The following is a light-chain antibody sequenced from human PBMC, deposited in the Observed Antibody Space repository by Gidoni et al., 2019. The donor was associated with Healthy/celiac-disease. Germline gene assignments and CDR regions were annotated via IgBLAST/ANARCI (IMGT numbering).Light chain of an antibody. V-gene: IGKV3-20*01. J-gene: IGKJ3*01. CDR1: QSVSSSY. Sequence: EIVLTQSPGTLSLSPGERTTLSCRASQSVSSSYLAWYQQKPGQAPRLLIDGASSRATGIPDRFSGSGSGTDFTLTISRLEPEDFAVYYCQQYGSSRTFGPGTKVEIK. CDR2: GAS. CDR3: QQYGSSRT.